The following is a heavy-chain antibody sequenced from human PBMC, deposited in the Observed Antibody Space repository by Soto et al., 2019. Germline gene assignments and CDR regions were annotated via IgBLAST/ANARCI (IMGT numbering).Heavy chain of an antibody. CDR2: IYYSGST. CDR3: ARGAVAVASTYYFDY. CDR1: SGSYY. Sequence: SGSYYWSWIRQPPGKGLEWIGYIYYSGSTNYNPSLKSRVTISVDTSKNQFSLKLSSVTAADTAVYYCARGAVAVASTYYFDYWGQGTLVTVS. J-gene: IGHJ4*02. V-gene: IGHV4-61*01. D-gene: IGHD6-19*01.